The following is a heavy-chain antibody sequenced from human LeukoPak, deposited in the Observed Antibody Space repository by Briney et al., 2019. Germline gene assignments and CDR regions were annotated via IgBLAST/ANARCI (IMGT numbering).Heavy chain of an antibody. CDR1: GFTFSSYS. CDR2: ISSSSSYI. Sequence: GGSLRLSCAASGFTFSSYSMNWVRQAPGKGLEWVSSISSSSSYIYYADSVKGRFTISRDNAKNSLYLQMNSLRAEDTAVYYCARDWSWYYDSSGYSDYWGQGTLVTVSS. CDR3: ARDWSWYYDSSGYSDY. V-gene: IGHV3-21*01. J-gene: IGHJ4*02. D-gene: IGHD3-22*01.